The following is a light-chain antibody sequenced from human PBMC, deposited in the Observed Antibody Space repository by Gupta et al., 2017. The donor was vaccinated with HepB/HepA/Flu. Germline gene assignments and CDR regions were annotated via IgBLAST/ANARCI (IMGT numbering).Light chain of an antibody. CDR2: QVS. J-gene: IGKJ5*01. CDR3: MQGSHWPFT. CDR1: QSLVHNNGNTY. V-gene: IGKV2-30*02. Sequence: DVVLTQSPLSLPVTLGQPASISCNSGQSLVHNNGNTYFTWYQQRPGQSPRRLIYQVSKRDSGVPDRFTGSGSGTDFTLRISRVEAEDIAFYYCMQGSHWPFTFGQGTRLEIK.